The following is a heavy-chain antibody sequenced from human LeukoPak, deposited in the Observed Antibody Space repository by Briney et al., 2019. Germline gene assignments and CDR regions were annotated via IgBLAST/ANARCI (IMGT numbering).Heavy chain of an antibody. CDR1: GFTFSSYA. CDR2: ISGSGGST. CDR3: AKGPQGAWPKDFDY. Sequence: SGGSLRRSCAASGFTFSSYAMSWVRQAPGKGLEWVSAISGSGGSTYYADSVKGRFTISRDNSKNTLYLQMNSLRAEDTAVYYCAKGPQGAWPKDFDYWGQGTLVTVSS. D-gene: IGHD3-16*01. J-gene: IGHJ4*02. V-gene: IGHV3-23*01.